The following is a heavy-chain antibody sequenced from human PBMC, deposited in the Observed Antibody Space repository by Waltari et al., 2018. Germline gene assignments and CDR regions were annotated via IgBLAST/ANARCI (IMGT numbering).Heavy chain of an antibody. V-gene: IGHV3-23*01. J-gene: IGHJ4*02. CDR1: GFNFSNYA. D-gene: IGHD3-3*01. CDR2: ISGSSGST. CDR3: AKDEWITIFGVVIIGGIDY. Sequence: EVQLLESGGGLIQPGGSLRLSCAASGFNFSNYAISWVRQAPGKGLEWVSAISGSSGSTYYADSVMGRFTVSRDNSKNTLDLQMNSLRAEDTAVYYCAKDEWITIFGVVIIGGIDYWGQGTLVTVSS.